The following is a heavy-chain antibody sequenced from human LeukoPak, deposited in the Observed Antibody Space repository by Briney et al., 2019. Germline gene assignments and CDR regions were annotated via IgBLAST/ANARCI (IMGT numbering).Heavy chain of an antibody. CDR3: TRREELERLGYYYYMDV. CDR2: IRSKANSYAT. D-gene: IGHD1-1*01. V-gene: IGHV3-73*01. CDR1: GFTFSGSA. J-gene: IGHJ6*03. Sequence: GGSLRLSCAASGFTFSGSAMHWVRQASGKGLEWVGRIRSKANSYATAYAASVKGRFTISRDDSKNTAYLQMNSLKTEDTAVYYCTRREELERLGYYYYMDVWGKGTTVTVSS.